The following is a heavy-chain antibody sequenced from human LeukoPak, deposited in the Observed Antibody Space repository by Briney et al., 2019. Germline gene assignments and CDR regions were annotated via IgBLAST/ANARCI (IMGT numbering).Heavy chain of an antibody. Sequence: GRSLRLSCAASGFTFSNSAMNWVRQAPGKGLEWVAFISYDGSIKSYADSVKGRFAVSRDNSKNTLYLQMNSLRPEDTAFYYCAKSYDNGWYVCDYWGQGTLVTVSS. D-gene: IGHD6-19*01. CDR1: GFTFSNSA. J-gene: IGHJ4*02. CDR2: ISYDGSIK. CDR3: AKSYDNGWYVCDY. V-gene: IGHV3-30*09.